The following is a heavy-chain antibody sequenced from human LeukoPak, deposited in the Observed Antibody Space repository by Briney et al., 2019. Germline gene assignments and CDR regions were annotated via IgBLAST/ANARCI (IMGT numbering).Heavy chain of an antibody. CDR1: GFTFDDYA. D-gene: IGHD3-16*01. V-gene: IGHV3-9*01. J-gene: IGHJ3*02. CDR2: ISWNGGII. Sequence: GRSLRLSCAASGFTFDDYAMHWVRQAPGKGLEWVSGISWNGGIIGYADSVKGRFTISRDNAKNSLYLQMNSLRAEDTALYYCAKDISSGGVDPFGIWGQGTVVTVSS. CDR3: AKDISSGGVDPFGI.